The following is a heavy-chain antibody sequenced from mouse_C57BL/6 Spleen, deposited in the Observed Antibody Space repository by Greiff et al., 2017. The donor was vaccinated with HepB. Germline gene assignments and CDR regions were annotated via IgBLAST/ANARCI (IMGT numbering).Heavy chain of an antibody. CDR2: ISSGGSYT. D-gene: IGHD2-5*01. CDR1: GFTFSSYG. J-gene: IGHJ3*01. V-gene: IGHV5-6*02. Sequence: EVKLMESGGDLVKPGGSLKLSCAASGFTFSSYGMSWVRQTPDKRLEWVATISSGGSYTYYPDSVKGRFTISRDNAKNTLYLQMSSLKSEDTAMYYCARRRAYSNYGFAYWGQGTLVTVSA. CDR3: ARRRAYSNYGFAY.